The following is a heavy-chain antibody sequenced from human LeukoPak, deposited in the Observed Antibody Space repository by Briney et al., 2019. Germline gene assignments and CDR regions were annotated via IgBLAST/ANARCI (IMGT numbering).Heavy chain of an antibody. CDR2: IKQDGSEK. CDR1: GFTFSSYW. Sequence: GGSLRLSCAASGFTFSSYWMSWVRQAPGKGLEWVANIKQDGSEKYYVDSVKGRFTISRDNSKNTLYLQMNSLRAEETAVYYCAKHPKPDYSSGWSFDYWGQGTLVTVSS. CDR3: AKHPKPDYSSGWSFDY. V-gene: IGHV3-7*03. D-gene: IGHD6-19*01. J-gene: IGHJ4*02.